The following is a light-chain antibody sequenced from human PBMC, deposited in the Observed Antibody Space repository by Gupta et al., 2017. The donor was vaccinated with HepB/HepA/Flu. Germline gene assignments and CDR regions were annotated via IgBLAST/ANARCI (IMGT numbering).Light chain of an antibody. J-gene: IGLJ2*01. V-gene: IGLV1-47*01. CDR1: TSNIGRNS. Sequence: QSVLTQPPSASGTPGQRVTIHWSGGTSNIGRNSVYWYQQFPGSAPQLLIYRDYQRPSGLPERFSGSKSGTSASLAISGLRSGDEAHYYCVAWDDTLSGAVFGGGTKLTVL. CDR2: RDY. CDR3: VAWDDTLSGAV.